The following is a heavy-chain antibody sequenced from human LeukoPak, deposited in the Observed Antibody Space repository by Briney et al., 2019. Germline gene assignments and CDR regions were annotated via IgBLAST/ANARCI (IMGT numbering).Heavy chain of an antibody. V-gene: IGHV3-48*04. D-gene: IGHD3-3*01. J-gene: IGHJ5*02. Sequence: PGGSLRLSCETSGFTFSTFGMSWVRQAPGKGLEWVSYISSSGSTIYYADSVKGRFTISRDNAKNSLYLQMNSLRAEDTAVYYCAREAVTIFGVVRTQTTKLPHRFDPWGQGTLVTVSS. CDR1: GFTFSTFG. CDR3: AREAVTIFGVVRTQTTKLPHRFDP. CDR2: ISSSGSTI.